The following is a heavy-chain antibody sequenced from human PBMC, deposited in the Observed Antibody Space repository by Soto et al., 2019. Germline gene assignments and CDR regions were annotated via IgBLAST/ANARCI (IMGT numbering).Heavy chain of an antibody. D-gene: IGHD3-16*01. J-gene: IGHJ4*02. CDR2: ISPYSDNK. CDR1: GYTFTTYG. V-gene: IGHV1-18*01. CDR3: ARDLKGLGAFDY. Sequence: QVQLVQSGAEVKKPGASVKVSCKASGYTFTTYGLIWVRQAPGQGLEWMGWISPYSDNKNNAHNLQGRVTMTTDTSTSTAYMELRTLRSDDTAVYYCARDLKGLGAFDYWGQGTLVTVSS.